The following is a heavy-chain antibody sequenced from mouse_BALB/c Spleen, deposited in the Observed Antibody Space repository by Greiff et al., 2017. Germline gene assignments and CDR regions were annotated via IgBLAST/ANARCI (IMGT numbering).Heavy chain of an antibody. D-gene: IGHD1-2*01. CDR2: INPYNGDT. J-gene: IGHJ4*01. CDR3: ARRDAFRLRNYAMDY. V-gene: IGHV1-20*02. CDR1: GYSFTGYF. Sequence: EVKLVESGPELVKPGASVKISCKASGYSFTGYFMNWVMQSHGKSLEWIGRINPYNGDTFYNQKFKGKATLTVDKSSSTAHMELRSLASEDSAVYYCARRDAFRLRNYAMDYWGQGTSVTVSS.